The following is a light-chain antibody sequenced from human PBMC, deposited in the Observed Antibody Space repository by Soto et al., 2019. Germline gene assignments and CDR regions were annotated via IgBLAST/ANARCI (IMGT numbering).Light chain of an antibody. CDR3: EQYNSFSFT. Sequence: DIQMTQSPSTLSASVGDRVTITCRASQSISTWLAWYQQKPGKAPKLMIYKASSLESGVQSRSRGSGPRAQLTLTVSSLQPDDSAPYSCEQYNSFSFTFGPGTKVDIK. J-gene: IGKJ3*01. V-gene: IGKV1-5*03. CDR2: KAS. CDR1: QSISTW.